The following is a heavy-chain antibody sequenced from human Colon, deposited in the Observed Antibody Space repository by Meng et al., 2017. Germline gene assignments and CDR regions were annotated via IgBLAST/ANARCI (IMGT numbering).Heavy chain of an antibody. CDR1: GFTFNNYA. Sequence: QVQLLASGGVVVQPGRSLRLSCAASGFTFNNYAIHWVRQAPGKGLEWVAVISYGGSDEYYADSVKGRLTISRDDSKSMVYLQMNSLRSEDTAVYYCAKETTVHGVLTALDSWGQGTLVTVSS. J-gene: IGHJ5*02. CDR3: AKETTVHGVLTALDS. CDR2: ISYGGSDE. D-gene: IGHD3-3*01. V-gene: IGHV3-30*18.